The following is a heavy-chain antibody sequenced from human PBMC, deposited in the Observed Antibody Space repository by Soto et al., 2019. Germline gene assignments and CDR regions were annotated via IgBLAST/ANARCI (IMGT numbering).Heavy chain of an antibody. V-gene: IGHV4-59*01. CDR2: IYYSGIT. J-gene: IGHJ6*02. CDR1: GGSISSYY. D-gene: IGHD1-7*01. Sequence: SETLSLTCTVSGGSISSYYWSWIRQPPGKGLEWIGYIYYSGITNYNPSLKSRVTISVDTSKNQFSLKLSSVTAADTAVYYCARGDPGEYNWNYVRSFPKYYYYGMDVWGQGPTVPVYS. CDR3: ARGDPGEYNWNYVRSFPKYYYYGMDV.